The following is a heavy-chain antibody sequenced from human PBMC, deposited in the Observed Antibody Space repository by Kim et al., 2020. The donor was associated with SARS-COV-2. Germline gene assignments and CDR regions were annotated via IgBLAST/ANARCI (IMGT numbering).Heavy chain of an antibody. CDR1: GGSISSYY. V-gene: IGHV4-59*01. J-gene: IGHJ4*02. Sequence: SETLSLTCTVSGGSISSYYWSWIRQPPGKGLEWIGYIYYSGSTNYNPSLKSRVTISVDTSKNQFSLKLSSVTAADTAVYYCARGLSGGDYDFDYWGQGTLVTVSS. CDR2: IYYSGST. D-gene: IGHD4-17*01. CDR3: ARGLSGGDYDFDY.